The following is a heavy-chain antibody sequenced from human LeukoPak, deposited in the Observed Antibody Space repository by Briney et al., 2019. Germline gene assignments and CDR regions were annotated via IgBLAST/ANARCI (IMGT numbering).Heavy chain of an antibody. CDR3: ARERGAPGGN. D-gene: IGHD3-16*01. V-gene: IGHV3-53*01. J-gene: IGHJ4*02. CDR2: IFAGGIT. Sequence: PGGSLRLSCAAPGFSFSSNTMTWFRQAPGKGWGWVSVIFAGGITYYTDSLRGRFTISRDTSKNTVYLQTNSLRAEDTAVYYCARERGAPGGNCGQGTLVTVSS. CDR1: GFSFSSNT.